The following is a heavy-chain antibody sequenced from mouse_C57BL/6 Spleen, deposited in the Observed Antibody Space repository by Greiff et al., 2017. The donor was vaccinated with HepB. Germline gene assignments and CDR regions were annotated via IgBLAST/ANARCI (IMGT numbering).Heavy chain of an antibody. CDR1: GFTFSDYY. Sequence: EVKLVESEGGLVQPGSSMKLSCTASGFTFSDYYMAWVRQVPEKGLEWVANINYDGSSIDYLDSLKSRFIISRDNAKNLLYLQMSSLKTEDTATYYCASAGGIYYYGSSYAMDYWGQGTSVTVSS. D-gene: IGHD1-1*01. CDR3: ASAGGIYYYGSSYAMDY. CDR2: INYDGSSI. J-gene: IGHJ4*01. V-gene: IGHV5-16*01.